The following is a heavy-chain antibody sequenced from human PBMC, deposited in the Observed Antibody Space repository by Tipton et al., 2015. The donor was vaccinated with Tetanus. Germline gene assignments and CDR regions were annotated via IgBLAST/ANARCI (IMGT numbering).Heavy chain of an antibody. CDR2: ISAYNGNT. Sequence: QLVQSGAEVKKPGASVKVSCKASGYTFTSYGISWVRQAPGQGLEWMGWISAYNGNTNYAQKLQGRVTMTTDTSTSTAYMELRSLRSDDPAVYYCARNLAVAGTGSSNYYYYGMDVWGQGTTVPVSS. D-gene: IGHD6-19*01. CDR3: ARNLAVAGTGSSNYYYYGMDV. CDR1: GYTFTSYG. J-gene: IGHJ6*02. V-gene: IGHV1-18*01.